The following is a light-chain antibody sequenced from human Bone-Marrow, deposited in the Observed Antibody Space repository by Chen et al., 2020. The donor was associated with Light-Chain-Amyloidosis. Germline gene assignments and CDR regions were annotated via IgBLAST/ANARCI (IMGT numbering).Light chain of an antibody. Sequence: QSALTQPASVSGSPGQSTTIPCTGTSSDVGGANHVSWYQQHPDKAPKLMIYEVTNRPSWVPDRFSGSKSDNTASLTISGLQTEDEADYFCSSYTITNTLVFGSGTRVTVL. CDR3: SSYTITNTLV. V-gene: IGLV2-14*01. CDR2: EVT. J-gene: IGLJ1*01. CDR1: SSDVGGANH.